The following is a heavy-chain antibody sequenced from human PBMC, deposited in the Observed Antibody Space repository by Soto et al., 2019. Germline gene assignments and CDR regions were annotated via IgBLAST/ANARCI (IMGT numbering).Heavy chain of an antibody. CDR1: GYSFTRYW. D-gene: IGHD1-1*01. Sequence: GESLKISCTVSGYSFTRYWIGWVRQMPGKGLEWMGIIYPGDSDTRYSPSFQGQVTISADKSISTAYLQWSSLKASDTAMYYCARPRGNNWSDAFDIWGLGTMVTVSS. V-gene: IGHV5-51*01. CDR2: IYPGDSDT. CDR3: ARPRGNNWSDAFDI. J-gene: IGHJ3*02.